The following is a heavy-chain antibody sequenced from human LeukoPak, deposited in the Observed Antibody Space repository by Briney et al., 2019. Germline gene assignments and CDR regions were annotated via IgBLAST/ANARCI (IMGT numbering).Heavy chain of an antibody. CDR3: ARDRGSSSWNYYYYYYYMDV. D-gene: IGHD6-13*01. Sequence: ASVKVSCKASGYTFTNYAMNWVRQAPGQGLEWMGWINTNTGNPTYAQGFTGRFVFSLDTSVSTAYLQISSLKAEDTAVYYCARDRGSSSWNYYYYYYYMDVWGKGTTVTVSS. J-gene: IGHJ6*03. CDR2: INTNTGNP. V-gene: IGHV7-4-1*02. CDR1: GYTFTNYA.